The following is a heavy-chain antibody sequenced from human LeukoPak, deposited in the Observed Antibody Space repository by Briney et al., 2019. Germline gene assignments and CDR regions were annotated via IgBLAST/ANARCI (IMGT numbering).Heavy chain of an antibody. J-gene: IGHJ4*02. Sequence: GGSLRLSCAASGFTFSSHAMNGGRRAPGKGREGGGVISYDGSNKYYVGSVKGRFTISRDNSKNTLYLQMNSLRAEDTAVYYCARDHSSGGDYWGQGTLVTVSS. V-gene: IGHV3-30*04. CDR1: GFTFSSHA. CDR3: ARDHSSGGDY. CDR2: ISYDGSNK. D-gene: IGHD6-19*01.